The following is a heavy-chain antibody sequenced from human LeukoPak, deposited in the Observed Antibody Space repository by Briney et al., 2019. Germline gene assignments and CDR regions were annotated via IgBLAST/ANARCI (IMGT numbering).Heavy chain of an antibody. CDR1: GGSINSY. Sequence: SSETLSLTCTVSGGSINSYWSWIRQPAGKGLEWIGRISGSGTITYDPALQSRLSISIDTSKNQFSLKLSSVTAADTAVYYCARTRYYYNSRSYGAPYYFDYWGQGTLVTVSS. D-gene: IGHD3-10*01. CDR3: ARTRYYYNSRSYGAPYYFDY. J-gene: IGHJ4*02. V-gene: IGHV4-4*07. CDR2: ISGSGTI.